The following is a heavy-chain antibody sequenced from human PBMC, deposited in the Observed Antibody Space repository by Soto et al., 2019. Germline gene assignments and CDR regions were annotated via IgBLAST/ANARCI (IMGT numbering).Heavy chain of an antibody. J-gene: IGHJ4*02. CDR2: IYSTEST. Sequence: LSLTCTVPGGSISSGSYYWSWIRQHPGKGLEWIGYIYSTESTNYNPSLKSRLSISVDMSASQFSLKLSSVTVADTAVYYCARSDSSGKTRYYFDHWGQGTLVTVSS. CDR1: GGSISSGSYY. D-gene: IGHD3-22*01. V-gene: IGHV4-31*03. CDR3: ARSDSSGKTRYYFDH.